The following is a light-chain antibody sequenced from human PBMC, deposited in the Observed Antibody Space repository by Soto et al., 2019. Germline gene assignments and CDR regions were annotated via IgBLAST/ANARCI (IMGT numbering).Light chain of an antibody. CDR3: QHSYSNPYT. CDR1: QSISSW. J-gene: IGKJ2*01. CDR2: DAS. Sequence: DIQMTQSPSTLSATAGDRVTITCRASQSISSWLAWYQHKPGKAAKLLIYDASNLDSGVPSRFSGSGSGTDFTLTISSLQPEDFAIYYCQHSYSNPYTFGQGTKLEIK. V-gene: IGKV1-5*01.